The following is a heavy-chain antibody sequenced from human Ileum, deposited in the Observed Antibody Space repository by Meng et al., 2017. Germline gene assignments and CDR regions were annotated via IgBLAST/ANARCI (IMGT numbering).Heavy chain of an antibody. CDR3: AISDWFDP. V-gene: IGHV3-74*01. D-gene: IGHD3-16*02. J-gene: IGHJ5*02. CDR1: GLTFSNYW. Sequence: VQCVSSGGGLVHPGWSLSLSCVVSGLTFSNYWMHWVRQVQGKGLVWVSRIKYDGTSTYYADSVRGRFTISRDNAKNTLYLQMNSLRAEDTAVYYCAISDWFDPWGQGTLVTVSS. CDR2: IKYDGTST.